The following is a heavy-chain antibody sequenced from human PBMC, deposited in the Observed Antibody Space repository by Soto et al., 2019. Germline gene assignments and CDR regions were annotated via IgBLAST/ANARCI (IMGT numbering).Heavy chain of an antibody. Sequence: PSETLSLTCTVSGGSISSCDYYWSWIRQVPKKGLEWIGYIYYSGSTYYNPSLRSRVAMSVDTSKNQFSLKLSSVTAADTAIYYCAREGRLAAAGRFDYWGQGTLVTVSS. CDR2: IYYSGST. CDR1: GGSISSCDYY. CDR3: AREGRLAAAGRFDY. D-gene: IGHD6-13*01. J-gene: IGHJ4*02. V-gene: IGHV4-31*03.